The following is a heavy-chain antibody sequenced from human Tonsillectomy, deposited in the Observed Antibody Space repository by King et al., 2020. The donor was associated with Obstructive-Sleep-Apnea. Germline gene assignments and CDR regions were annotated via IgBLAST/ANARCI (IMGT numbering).Heavy chain of an antibody. V-gene: IGHV1-46*01. CDR1: GYTFTSYY. J-gene: IGHJ4*02. D-gene: IGHD3-9*01. CDR2: ISPSGGTT. Sequence: VQLVESGAEVKKPGASVKVSCKASGYTFTSYYMHWVRQAPGQGLEWMGIISPSGGTTSYAQKFQGRVTMTRDTSTSTVYMELSSLRSEDTAVYYCAGDPSTLTNYNILTGYYLGAPDYWGQGTLVTVSS. CDR3: AGDPSTLTNYNILTGYYLGAPDY.